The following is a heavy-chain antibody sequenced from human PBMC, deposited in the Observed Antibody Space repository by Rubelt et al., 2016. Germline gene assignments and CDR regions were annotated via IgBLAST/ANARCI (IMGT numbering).Heavy chain of an antibody. CDR1: GYAFTGHY. D-gene: IGHD2-21*01. Sequence: QVQLVQSGAEVKKPGASVKVSCKASGYAFTGHYLHWVRQAPGQGLEWMGRINPNSGDTNFAQKFQGRVTMTRDTSISTAHMELNRLTSDDTAVYYCAGDSRVSFDYWGQGTLVTVSS. J-gene: IGHJ4*02. CDR2: INPNSGDT. V-gene: IGHV1-2*06. CDR3: AGDSRVSFDY.